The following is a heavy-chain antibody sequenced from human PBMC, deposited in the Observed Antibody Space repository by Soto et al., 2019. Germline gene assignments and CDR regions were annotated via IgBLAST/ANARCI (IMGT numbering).Heavy chain of an antibody. CDR3: VRRPGLLLPFDS. V-gene: IGHV5-51*01. J-gene: IGHJ4*02. CDR1: GYTFTSYW. Sequence: PGESLKISCKGSGYTFTSYWIGWVRQMPGKGLEWMGIIYPGDSDTRYSPSFQGQVTISADKSITTAYLQWSSLKASDTAIYYCVRRPGLLLPFDSWGQGTLVTVSS. D-gene: IGHD1-26*01. CDR2: IYPGDSDT.